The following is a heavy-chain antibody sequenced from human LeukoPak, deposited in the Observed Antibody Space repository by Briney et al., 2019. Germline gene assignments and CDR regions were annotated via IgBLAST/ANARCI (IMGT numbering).Heavy chain of an antibody. CDR1: EFTSGDYA. CDR3: LGGSHYCSGGSCYLDPYYFDY. Sequence: GRSLMIPITASEFTSGDYAMSWVRKAPAKVQDSKGFILRNDYGGTTEYAASVKGRFTISRDDSKSIAYLLMNSLKTEDTAVYYCLGGSHYCSGGSCYLDPYYFDYWGQGTLVTVSS. CDR2: ILRNDYGGTT. V-gene: IGHV3-49*04. J-gene: IGHJ4*02. D-gene: IGHD2-15*01.